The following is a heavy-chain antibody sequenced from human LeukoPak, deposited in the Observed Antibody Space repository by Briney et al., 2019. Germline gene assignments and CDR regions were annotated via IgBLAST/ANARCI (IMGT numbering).Heavy chain of an antibody. CDR3: ARSHRRQVGPHDAFDI. V-gene: IGHV1-18*01. Sequence: ASVKVSCKASGYTFTNYGISWVRQAPGQGLEWMGWISAYNGNTNYAQKLQGRVTMTTDTSTSTAYMELRSLRSDDTAVYYCARSHRRQVGPHDAFDIWGQGTMVTVSS. CDR2: ISAYNGNT. D-gene: IGHD1-26*01. J-gene: IGHJ3*02. CDR1: GYTFTNYG.